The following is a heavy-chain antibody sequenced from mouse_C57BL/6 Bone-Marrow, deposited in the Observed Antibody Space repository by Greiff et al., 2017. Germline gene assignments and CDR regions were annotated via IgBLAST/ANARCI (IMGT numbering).Heavy chain of an antibody. CDR1: GFTFSDYG. CDR2: ISNLAYSI. D-gene: IGHD1-1*01. J-gene: IGHJ4*01. Sequence: EVQVVESGGGLVQPGGSLKLSCAASGFTFSDYGMAWVRQAPRKGPEWVAFISNLAYSIYYADTVTGRFTISRENAKNTLYLEMSSLRSEDTAMYYCARSLYYYGSSRYAIDYWGQGTSVTVSS. V-gene: IGHV5-15*01. CDR3: ARSLYYYGSSRYAIDY.